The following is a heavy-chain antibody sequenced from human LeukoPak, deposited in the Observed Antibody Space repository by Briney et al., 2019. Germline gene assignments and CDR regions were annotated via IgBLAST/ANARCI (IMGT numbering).Heavy chain of an antibody. CDR2: VYRSGNT. Sequence: PSETLSLTCTLSGGSISQYYWGWIRQPPGKGPEWIGYVYRSGNTNYTPSLKSRVTISVDTSKNHFSLNLTSVTAADTAVYYCARVKDFAYSFFDLWGRGTLVTVSS. CDR3: ARVKDFAYSFFDL. V-gene: IGHV4-59*01. J-gene: IGHJ2*01. CDR1: GGSISQYY.